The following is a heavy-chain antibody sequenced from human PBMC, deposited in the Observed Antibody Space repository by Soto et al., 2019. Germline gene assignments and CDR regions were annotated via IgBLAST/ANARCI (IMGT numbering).Heavy chain of an antibody. CDR3: AKRQSGNFGPFDS. CDR1: GFSISSDA. D-gene: IGHD2-21*02. V-gene: IGHV3-23*01. Sequence: EVQLLESGGGLIQPGGSLRLSCAASGFSISSDAMSWVRQAPGKGLEWVSGISGSGANTNYADSVKGRFAISIDNSKNTLYLQMSSLRAEDTAVYDCAKRQSGNFGPFDSWGQGTLVTVSS. CDR2: ISGSGANT. J-gene: IGHJ4*01.